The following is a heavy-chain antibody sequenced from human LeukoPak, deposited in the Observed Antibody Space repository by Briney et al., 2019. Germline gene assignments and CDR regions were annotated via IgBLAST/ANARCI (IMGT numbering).Heavy chain of an antibody. Sequence: PGGSLRLSCAASGITFSDAWMSWVRQAPGKGLEWVGRIKSKTDGGTTDYAAPVKGRFTISRDDSKNTLYLQMNSLKTEDTAVYYCTTRGGSFSIFDYWGQGTLVTVSS. CDR1: GITFSDAW. J-gene: IGHJ4*02. D-gene: IGHD1-26*01. CDR2: IKSKTDGGTT. V-gene: IGHV3-15*01. CDR3: TTRGGSFSIFDY.